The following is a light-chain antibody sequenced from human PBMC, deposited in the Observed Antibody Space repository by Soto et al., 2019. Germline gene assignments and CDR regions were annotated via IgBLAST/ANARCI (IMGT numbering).Light chain of an antibody. CDR2: ATS. Sequence: VLTQSPATLSLSAGERATLSCRASRSVTNTYLSWYQHKPGQAPRLLLYATSTRATGIPARFSGSGSGTDFTLTISSLEPEDFAVYYCQQRSNWPLITFGQGTRLEI. V-gene: IGKV3-11*01. CDR1: RSVTNTY. CDR3: QQRSNWPLIT. J-gene: IGKJ5*01.